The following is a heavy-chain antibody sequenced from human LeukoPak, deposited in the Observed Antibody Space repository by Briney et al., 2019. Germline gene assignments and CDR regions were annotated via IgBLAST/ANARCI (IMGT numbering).Heavy chain of an antibody. CDR1: GFTFSTYE. J-gene: IGHJ4*02. Sequence: GGSLRLSCAASGFTFSTYEMKWVRQAPGKGLEWVSIIYSGVGTYYADSVKGRFTISRDNSKNTLYLQMNSLRAEDTAVYYCARVYGDPSYYFDYWGQGTLVTVSS. V-gene: IGHV3-53*01. CDR2: IYSGVGT. CDR3: ARVYGDPSYYFDY. D-gene: IGHD4-17*01.